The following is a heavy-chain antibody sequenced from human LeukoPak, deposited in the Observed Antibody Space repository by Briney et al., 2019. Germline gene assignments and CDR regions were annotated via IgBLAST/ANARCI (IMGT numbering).Heavy chain of an antibody. CDR3: ARDRGYYDNSGYFALFDY. V-gene: IGHV4-4*07. J-gene: IGHJ4*02. D-gene: IGHD3-22*01. CDR2: IYTSGST. CDR1: GGSISSYY. Sequence: PSETLSLTCTVSGGSISSYYWSWIRQPAGKGLEWIGCIYTSGSTNYNPSLKSRATISVDTSKNQFSLKLSSVTAADTAVYYCARDRGYYDNSGYFALFDYWGQGTLVTVSS.